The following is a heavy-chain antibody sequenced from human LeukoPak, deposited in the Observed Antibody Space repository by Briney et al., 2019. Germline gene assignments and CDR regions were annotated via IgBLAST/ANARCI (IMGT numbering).Heavy chain of an antibody. CDR2: IYYSGST. Sequence: KSSETLSLTCTVSGGSISSYYWSWIRQPPGKGLEWIGYIYYSGSTNYNPSLKSRVTISVDTSKNQFSLKLSSVTAADTAVYYCARDLFRGATSQETSFDIWGQGTMVTVSS. CDR3: ARDLFRGATSQETSFDI. CDR1: GGSISSYY. V-gene: IGHV4-59*01. D-gene: IGHD1-26*01. J-gene: IGHJ3*02.